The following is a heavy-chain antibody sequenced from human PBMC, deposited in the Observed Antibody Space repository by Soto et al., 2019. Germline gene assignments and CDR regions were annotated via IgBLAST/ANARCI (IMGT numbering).Heavy chain of an antibody. CDR3: ARRMDSSGWTEPFDY. CDR2: IYYSGST. D-gene: IGHD6-19*01. Sequence: QLQLQESGPGLVKPSETLSLTCTVSGGSISSSSYYWGWIRQPPGKGLEGIGSIYYSGSTYYNPSLKSRVTISVDTSKNQCSLTLSSVTAADTAVYYCARRMDSSGWTEPFDYWGQGTLVTVSS. V-gene: IGHV4-39*01. CDR1: GGSISSSSYY. J-gene: IGHJ4*02.